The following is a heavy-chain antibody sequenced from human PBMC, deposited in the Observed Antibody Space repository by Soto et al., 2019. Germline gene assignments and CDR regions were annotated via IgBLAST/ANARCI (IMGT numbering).Heavy chain of an antibody. CDR3: ARDGEYYYYYMDV. CDR1: GFTFSSYG. CDR2: IWYDGSNK. D-gene: IGHD3-3*01. Sequence: GGSLRLSCAASGFTFSSYGMHWVRQAPGKGLEWVAVIWYDGSNKYYADSVKGRFTISRDNSKNTLYLQMNSLRAEDTAVYYCARDGEYYYYYMDVWGKGTTVTVS. V-gene: IGHV3-33*01. J-gene: IGHJ6*03.